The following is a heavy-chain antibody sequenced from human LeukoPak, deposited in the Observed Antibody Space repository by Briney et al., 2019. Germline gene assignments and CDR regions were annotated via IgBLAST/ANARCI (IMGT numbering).Heavy chain of an antibody. CDR3: ARGIDRSGSYYISRFGHYYYGMDV. Sequence: SQTLSLTCAISGDSVSSNNAAWNWIRQSPSRGLEWLGRTYYRSKWYSDYAVSVKSRMTLNPDTSKNQVSLQLNSVTPEDTAVYYCARGIDRSGSYYISRFGHYYYGMDVWGQGTTATVSS. CDR1: GDSVSSNNAA. V-gene: IGHV6-1*01. CDR2: TYYRSKWYS. J-gene: IGHJ6*02. D-gene: IGHD3-10*01.